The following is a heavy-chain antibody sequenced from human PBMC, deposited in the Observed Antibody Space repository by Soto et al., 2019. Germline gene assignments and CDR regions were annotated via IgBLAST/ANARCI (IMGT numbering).Heavy chain of an antibody. J-gene: IGHJ5*02. CDR1: GFTFSSYA. V-gene: IGHV3-30-3*01. CDR3: ARDTQQSLGWFDP. CDR2: ISYDGSNK. Sequence: QSGGSLRLSCAASGFTFSSYAMHWVRQAPGRGLEWVAVISYDGSNKYYADSVKGRFTISRDNAKNTLYLQMNSLRAEDTAVYYCARDTQQSLGWFDPWGQGTLVTVSS. D-gene: IGHD6-13*01.